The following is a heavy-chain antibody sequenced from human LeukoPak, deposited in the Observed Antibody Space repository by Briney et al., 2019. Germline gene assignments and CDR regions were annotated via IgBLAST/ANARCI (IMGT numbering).Heavy chain of an antibody. V-gene: IGHV4-34*01. Sequence: GSLRLSCAASGFTVSSNYMSWVRQAPGKGLEWIGEINHSGSTNYNPSLKSRVTISVDTSKNQFSLKLSSVTAADTAVYYCARGRGDIVVVPAAIYYYYYGMDVWGQGTTVTVSS. CDR3: ARGRGDIVVVPAAIYYYYYGMDV. D-gene: IGHD2-2*02. CDR1: GFTVSSNY. CDR2: INHSGST. J-gene: IGHJ6*02.